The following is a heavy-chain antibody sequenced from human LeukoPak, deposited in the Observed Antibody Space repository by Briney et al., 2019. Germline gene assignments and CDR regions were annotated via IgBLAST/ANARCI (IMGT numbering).Heavy chain of an antibody. V-gene: IGHV3-7*01. CDR1: GFTFSSYG. CDR3: ARGDILTGFYYFDY. CDR2: IKQDGSDK. J-gene: IGHJ4*02. Sequence: GGSLRLSCAASGFTFSSYGMNWVRQAPGKGLEWVANIKQDGSDKYYVDPVKGRFTISRDNAKNSLYLQMNSLRAEDTAVYYCARGDILTGFYYFDYWGQGTLVTVSS. D-gene: IGHD3-9*01.